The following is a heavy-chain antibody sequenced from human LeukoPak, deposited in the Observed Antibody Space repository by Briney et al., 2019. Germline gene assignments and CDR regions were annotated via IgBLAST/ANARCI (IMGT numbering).Heavy chain of an antibody. V-gene: IGHV3-21*01. CDR1: GFTFSSYS. CDR3: ARSGYSSSWHSQATYYFDY. Sequence: PGGSLRLSCAASGFTFSSYSMNWVRQAPGKGLEWVSSISSSGSYIYYADSVKGRFTISRDNAKISLYLQMNSLRAEDTAVYYCARSGYSSSWHSQATYYFDYWGQGTLVTVSS. D-gene: IGHD6-13*01. CDR2: ISSSGSYI. J-gene: IGHJ4*02.